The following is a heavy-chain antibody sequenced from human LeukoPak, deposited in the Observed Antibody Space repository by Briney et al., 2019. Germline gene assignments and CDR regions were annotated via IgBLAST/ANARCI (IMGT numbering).Heavy chain of an antibody. V-gene: IGHV3-23*01. CDR3: XRXGYXGNSYXYYXMDV. CDR1: GFTXXSYA. D-gene: IGHD4-23*01. J-gene: IGHJ6*03. CDR2: ISGSDGST. Sequence: GFTXXSYAMSWVRQAPGKGLEWVSVISGSDGSTYYADSVKGRFTISRDNSKNTLYMQMNSQRDEDTAVYYSXRXGYXGNSYXYYXMDVWGKGXTVTVSS.